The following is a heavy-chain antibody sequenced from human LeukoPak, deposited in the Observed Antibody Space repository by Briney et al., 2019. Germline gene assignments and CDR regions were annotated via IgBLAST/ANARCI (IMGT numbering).Heavy chain of an antibody. CDR1: GGSISSYY. CDR3: AREAVYSSSSPVVDY. D-gene: IGHD6-6*01. V-gene: IGHV4-4*07. J-gene: IGHJ4*02. CDR2: IYTSGST. Sequence: SETLSLTCTVSGGSISSYYWSWIRQPAGKGLEWIGRIYTSGSTNYNPSLKSRVTMSVDTSKNQFSLKLSSVTAADTAVYYCAREAVYSSSSPVVDYWGQGTLVTVSS.